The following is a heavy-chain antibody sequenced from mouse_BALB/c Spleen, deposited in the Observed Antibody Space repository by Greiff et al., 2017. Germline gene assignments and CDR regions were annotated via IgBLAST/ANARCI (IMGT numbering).Heavy chain of an antibody. CDR3: ARVDYRYDGPDWYFDV. J-gene: IGHJ1*01. V-gene: IGHV3-2*02. Sequence: VQLKESGPGLVKPSQSLSLTCTVTGYSITSDYAWNWIRQFPGNKLEWMGYISYSGSTSYNPSLKSRISITRDTSKNQFFLQLNSVTTEDTATYYCARVDYRYDGPDWYFDVWGAGTTVTVSS. CDR2: ISYSGST. CDR1: GYSITSDYA. D-gene: IGHD2-14*01.